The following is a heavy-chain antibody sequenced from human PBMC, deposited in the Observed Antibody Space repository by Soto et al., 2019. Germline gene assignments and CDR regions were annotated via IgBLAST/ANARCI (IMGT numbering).Heavy chain of an antibody. Sequence: ESLSLACAVSAGCLSSYYWRWVLQPSGKGLEWIGYIYYSRSTNYNPSLKSRVTISVDTSKNQFSLKLSSVTAADTAVYYCAREVWSGSSTVGAHYYHGMDVWGQGTTVT. D-gene: IGHD1-26*01. CDR3: AREVWSGSSTVGAHYYHGMDV. V-gene: IGHV4-59*01. CDR1: AGCLSSYY. J-gene: IGHJ6*02. CDR2: IYYSRST.